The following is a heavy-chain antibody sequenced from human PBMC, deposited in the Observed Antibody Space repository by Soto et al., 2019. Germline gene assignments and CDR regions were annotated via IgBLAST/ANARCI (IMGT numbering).Heavy chain of an antibody. CDR2: IYYSGST. J-gene: IGHJ4*02. D-gene: IGHD2-15*01. CDR1: GGSISSYY. CDR3: ARVACSGGSCYSTE. V-gene: IGHV4-59*01. Sequence: SETLSLTCTVSGGSISSYYWSWIRQPPGKGLEWIGYIYYSGSTNYNPSLKSRVTISVDTSKNQFSLKLSSVTAADTAVYYCARVACSGGSCYSTEWGQGTLVTVSS.